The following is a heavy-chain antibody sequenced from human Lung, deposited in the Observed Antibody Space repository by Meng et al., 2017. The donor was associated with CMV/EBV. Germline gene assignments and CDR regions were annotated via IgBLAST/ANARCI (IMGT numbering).Heavy chain of an antibody. CDR1: VYTFTGYY. CDR3: ARVDCSSTSCYLLDGWFDP. CDR2: INPNSGGT. V-gene: IGHV1-2*02. Sequence: ASVXVSFKASVYTFTGYYMHWVRQAPGQGLDWMGWINPNSGGTNYAQKFQGRVTMTRDTSISTAYMELSRLRSDDTAVYYCARVDCSSTSCYLLDGWFDPWGQGTLVTVSS. J-gene: IGHJ5*02. D-gene: IGHD2-2*01.